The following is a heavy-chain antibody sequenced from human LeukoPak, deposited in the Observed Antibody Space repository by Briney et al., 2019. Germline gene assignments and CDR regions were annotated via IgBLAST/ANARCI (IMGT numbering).Heavy chain of an antibody. J-gene: IGHJ6*03. Sequence: GESLKISCKGPGYIFTNYWIGWVLQMPGKGLEFMGIIYPGDSDTRYSPSFQGQVTISADKSISTAYLQWSSLKASDTAMYYCARLGYCVSTSCFFYYYYYMDVWGKGTTVTVSS. CDR1: GYIFTNYW. V-gene: IGHV5-51*01. CDR3: ARLGYCVSTSCFFYYYYYMDV. CDR2: IYPGDSDT. D-gene: IGHD2-2*03.